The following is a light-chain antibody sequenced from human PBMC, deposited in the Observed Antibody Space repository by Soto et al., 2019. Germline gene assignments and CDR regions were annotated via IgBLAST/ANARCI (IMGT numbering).Light chain of an antibody. CDR1: QGISSY. CDR3: QQYYSYPPGMYT. Sequence: AIRMTQSPSSFSASTGDRVTITCRASQGISSYLAWYQQKPGKAPKLLIYAASTLQSGVPSRFSGSGSGTDFTLTISCLQSEDFATYYCQQYYSYPPGMYTFGQGTKLEIK. V-gene: IGKV1-8*01. J-gene: IGKJ2*01. CDR2: AAS.